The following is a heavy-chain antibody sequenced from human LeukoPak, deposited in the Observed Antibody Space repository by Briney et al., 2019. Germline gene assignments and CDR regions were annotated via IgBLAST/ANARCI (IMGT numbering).Heavy chain of an antibody. CDR2: INHSGST. J-gene: IGHJ4*02. Sequence: PSETLSLTCAVYGGSFSGYYWSWIRQPPGKGLEWIGEINHSGSTNYDPSLKSRVTISVDTSKNQFSLKLSSVTAADTAVYYCARDPYGFDYWGRGTLVTVSS. V-gene: IGHV4-34*01. CDR1: GGSFSGYY. CDR3: ARDPYGFDY. D-gene: IGHD3-10*01.